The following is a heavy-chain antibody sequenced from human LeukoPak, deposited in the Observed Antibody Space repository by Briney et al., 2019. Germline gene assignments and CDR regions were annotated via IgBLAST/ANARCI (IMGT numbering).Heavy chain of an antibody. CDR1: GFTFSDYY. CDR2: ISSSGSII. J-gene: IGHJ3*01. V-gene: IGHV3-11*04. Sequence: GGSLRLSCAASGFTFSDYYMTWIRQAPGKGLEWVSYISSSGSIIYYADSVKGRVIISRDNSKNSLYLQMNSLRGEDTAVYFCARDTPGGAFDFWGQGTMVSVSS. CDR3: ARDTPGGAFDF. D-gene: IGHD2-15*01.